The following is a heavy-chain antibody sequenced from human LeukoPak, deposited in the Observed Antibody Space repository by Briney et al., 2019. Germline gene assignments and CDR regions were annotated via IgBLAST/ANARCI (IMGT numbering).Heavy chain of an antibody. J-gene: IGHJ4*02. Sequence: GGSLRLSCEASGFPFENYWMSWVRQAPGKGPEWVANIKQDGSETNYVDSVEGRFTISRDNAQSSLFLQMDSLRAEDTAVYFCARDRWALTSAVFMDYWGQGALVTVSS. CDR3: ARDRWALTSAVFMDY. D-gene: IGHD2-2*01. CDR2: IKQDGSET. V-gene: IGHV3-7*05. CDR1: GFPFENYW.